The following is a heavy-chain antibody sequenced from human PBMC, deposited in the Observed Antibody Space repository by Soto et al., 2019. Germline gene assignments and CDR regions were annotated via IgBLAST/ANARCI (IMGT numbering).Heavy chain of an antibody. D-gene: IGHD2-2*01. CDR1: GYSFTSYW. J-gene: IGHJ6*03. CDR3: ARHEAYCSSTSCYHSDYYYYMDV. Sequence: PGESLKISCKGSGYSFTSYWIGWVRQMPGKGLEWMGIIYPGDSDTRYSPSFQGQVTISADKSISTAYLQWSSLKASDTAMYYCARHEAYCSSTSCYHSDYYYYMDVWGKGTTVTVSS. V-gene: IGHV5-51*01. CDR2: IYPGDSDT.